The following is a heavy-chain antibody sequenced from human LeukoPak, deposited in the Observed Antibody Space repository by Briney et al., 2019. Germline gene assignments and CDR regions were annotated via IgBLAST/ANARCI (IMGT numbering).Heavy chain of an antibody. J-gene: IGHJ4*02. V-gene: IGHV4-39*01. CDR1: GGSISSSSYY. Sequence: PSETLSLTCTVSGGSISSSSYYCGWIRQPPGKGLEWIGSIYYSGSTYYNPSLKSRVTISVDTSKNQFSLKLSSVTAADTAVYYCARQPSLYSSSWYYRPYYFDYWGQGTLVTVSS. D-gene: IGHD6-13*01. CDR2: IYYSGST. CDR3: ARQPSLYSSSWYYRPYYFDY.